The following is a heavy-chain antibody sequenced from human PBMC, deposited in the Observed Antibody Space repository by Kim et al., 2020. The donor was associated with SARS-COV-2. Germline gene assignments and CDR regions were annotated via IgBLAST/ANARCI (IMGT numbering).Heavy chain of an antibody. J-gene: IGHJ4*02. Sequence: SETLSLTCVVSGGSLSGYYWSWIRQPPGKGLEWIGEINHSGTTNYIPSLKSRVTVSLDTSKSHFSLRLSSVTAADTAVYYCARGRREIDYWGQGTLVTVSS. V-gene: IGHV4-34*01. CDR2: INHSGTT. CDR1: GGSLSGYY. CDR3: ARGRREIDY.